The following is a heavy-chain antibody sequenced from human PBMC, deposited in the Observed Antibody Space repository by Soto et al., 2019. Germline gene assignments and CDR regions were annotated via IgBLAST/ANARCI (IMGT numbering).Heavy chain of an antibody. Sequence: QVQLQESGPGLVKPSETLSLTCTVSGGSVSSGSYYWSWIRQPPGKGLEWIGYIYYSGSTNYNPSLKSRATRSVATSKNPFSRKRSPVTSADTAVYYCARAEDRDGDRWDYWGQGTLVTVSS. CDR2: IYYSGST. V-gene: IGHV4-61*01. D-gene: IGHD4-17*01. J-gene: IGHJ4*02. CDR1: GGSVSSGSYY. CDR3: ARAEDRDGDRWDY.